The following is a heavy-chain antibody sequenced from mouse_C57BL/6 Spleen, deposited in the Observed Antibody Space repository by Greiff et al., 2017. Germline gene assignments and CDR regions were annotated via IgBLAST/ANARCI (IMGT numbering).Heavy chain of an antibody. CDR1: GFNIKDYY. D-gene: IGHD2-5*01. V-gene: IGHV14-2*01. CDR2: IDPEDGET. Sequence: VQLKESGAELVKPGASVKLSCTASGFNIKDYYMHWVKQRTEQGLEWIGRIDPEDGETKYAPKFQGKATITADTSSNTAYLQLSSLTSEDTAVYYCATYSNYDSYAMDYWGQGTSVTVSS. CDR3: ATYSNYDSYAMDY. J-gene: IGHJ4*01.